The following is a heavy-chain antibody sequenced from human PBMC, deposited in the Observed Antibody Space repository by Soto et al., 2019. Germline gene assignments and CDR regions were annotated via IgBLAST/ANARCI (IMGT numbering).Heavy chain of an antibody. CDR2: ISGSGGST. CDR1: GFTFSNYA. V-gene: IGHV3-23*01. D-gene: IGHD3-3*01. CDR3: AKDLGYDFWSGYYGFDY. J-gene: IGHJ4*02. Sequence: GGSLRLSCAASGFTFSNYAMSWVRQAPGKGLEWVSAISGSGGSTYYAETVKGRFTISRDNSKNTLYLQMNSLRAEDTAVYYCAKDLGYDFWSGYYGFDYWGQGTLVTVSS.